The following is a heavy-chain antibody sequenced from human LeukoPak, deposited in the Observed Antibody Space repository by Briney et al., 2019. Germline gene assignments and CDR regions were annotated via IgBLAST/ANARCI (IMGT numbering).Heavy chain of an antibody. V-gene: IGHV4-39*07. CDR1: GGSISSSSYY. CDR3: ARDSFQAGIYYFDY. D-gene: IGHD6-13*01. CDR2: IYYSGST. Sequence: SETLSLTCSVSGGSISSSSYYWGWIRQPPGKGLEWIGSIYYSGSTYYNPSLKSRVTISVDTSKNQFSLKLSSVTAADTAVYYCARDSFQAGIYYFDYWGQGTLVTVSS. J-gene: IGHJ4*02.